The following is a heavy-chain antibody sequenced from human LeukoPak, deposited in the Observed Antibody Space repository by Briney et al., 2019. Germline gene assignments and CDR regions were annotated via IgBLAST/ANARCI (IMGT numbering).Heavy chain of an antibody. CDR3: ARDLAVADSSGDY. CDR1: GFTFSSYG. D-gene: IGHD3-22*01. Sequence: PGGSLRLSCAASGFTFSSYGMHWVRQAPGKGLEWVAVIWYDGSNKYYADSVKGRFTISRDNSKNMLYLQMNSLRAEDTAAYYCARDLAVADSSGDYWGQGTLVTVSS. J-gene: IGHJ4*02. V-gene: IGHV3-33*01. CDR2: IWYDGSNK.